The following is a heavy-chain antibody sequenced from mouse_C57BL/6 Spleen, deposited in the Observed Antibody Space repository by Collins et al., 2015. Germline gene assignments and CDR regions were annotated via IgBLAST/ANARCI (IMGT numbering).Heavy chain of an antibody. V-gene: IGHV1-82*01. D-gene: IGHD2-3*01. CDR3: ARIYDGYPYAMDY. Sequence: QVQLQQPGTELVKPGASVKISCKASGYAFSTSWMNWVKQRPGKGLEWIGRIYPGDGNTNYNGKFKGTATLTADKSSSTAYMQLSSLTSEDSAVYFCARIYDGYPYAMDYWGQGTSVTVSS. J-gene: IGHJ4*01. CDR2: IYPGDGNT. CDR1: GYAFSTSW.